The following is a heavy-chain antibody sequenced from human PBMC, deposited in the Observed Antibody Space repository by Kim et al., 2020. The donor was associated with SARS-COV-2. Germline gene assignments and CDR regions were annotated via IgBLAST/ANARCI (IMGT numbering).Heavy chain of an antibody. CDR1: DGSINSIDYY. J-gene: IGHJ5*01. CDR2: VHNSGHN. Sequence: SETLSLTCTVSDGSINSIDYYWVWVRQPPGKGLEYIGSVHNSGHNYYSSSLKSPLTMSLGTSKKQLSLKFSSATAADTAVYFCARLQRMTWG. CDR3: ARLQRMT. V-gene: IGHV4-39*01.